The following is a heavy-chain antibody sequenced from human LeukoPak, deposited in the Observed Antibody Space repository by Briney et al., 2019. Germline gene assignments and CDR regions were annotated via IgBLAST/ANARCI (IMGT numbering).Heavy chain of an antibody. J-gene: IGHJ4*02. CDR3: ARDGSGYSNT. Sequence: PGGSLRLSCAASGFTFSNSWMSWLRQAPGKGLEWVANMKPDGGEKHYVGSVEGRFIISRDNAKNSLYLQMNSLRVEDTAVYSCARDGSGYSNTWGQGTLVTVSS. CDR1: GFTFSNSW. D-gene: IGHD3-10*01. CDR2: MKPDGGEK. V-gene: IGHV3-7*01.